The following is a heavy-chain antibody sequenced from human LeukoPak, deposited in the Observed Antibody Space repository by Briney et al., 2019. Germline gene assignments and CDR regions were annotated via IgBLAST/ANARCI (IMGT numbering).Heavy chain of an antibody. CDR3: ARGGSFNGDYPYYYYYGMDV. CDR2: ISYDGSNK. J-gene: IGHJ6*02. D-gene: IGHD4-17*01. Sequence: GGSLRLSCTASGFNFGSDAMHWVRQAPGKGLEWVAVISYDGSNKYYADSVKGRFTISRDNSKNTLYLQMNSLRAEDTAVYYCARGGSFNGDYPYYYYYGMDVWGQGTTVTVSS. CDR1: GFNFGSDA. V-gene: IGHV3-30*19.